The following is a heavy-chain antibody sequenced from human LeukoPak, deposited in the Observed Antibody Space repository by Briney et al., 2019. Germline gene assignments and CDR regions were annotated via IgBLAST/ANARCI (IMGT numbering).Heavy chain of an antibody. Sequence: GGSLRLSCAASFSNSALSWFRQAPGQGLEWVSTIANSGVGTYYSDSVKGRFTISRDNSRNTLNLQMNSLRAEDTAVYYCVKSAGKDGYRDVFDIWGQGTMVTVSS. D-gene: IGHD5-24*01. CDR3: VKSAGKDGYRDVFDI. CDR2: IANSGVGT. CDR1: FSNSA. J-gene: IGHJ3*02. V-gene: IGHV3-23*01.